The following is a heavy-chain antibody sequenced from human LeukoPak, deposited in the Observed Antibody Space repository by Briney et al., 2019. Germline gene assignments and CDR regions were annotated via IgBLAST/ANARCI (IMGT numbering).Heavy chain of an antibody. CDR2: IYTSGST. J-gene: IGHJ5*02. CDR1: GGSISSYY. V-gene: IGHV4-4*07. Sequence: SETLSLTCTVPGGSISSYYWSWIRQPAGKGLEWIGRIYTSGSTNYNPSFKSRVTMSVDTSKNQFSLKLSSVTAADTAVYYCARDRGYSYGYNWFDPWGQGTLVTVSS. D-gene: IGHD5-18*01. CDR3: ARDRGYSYGYNWFDP.